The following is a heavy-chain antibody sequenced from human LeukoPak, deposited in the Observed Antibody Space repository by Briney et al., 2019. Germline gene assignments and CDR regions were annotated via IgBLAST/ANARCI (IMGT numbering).Heavy chain of an antibody. CDR1: GFTFSSYA. CDR2: ISGSGGST. V-gene: IGHV3-23*01. Sequence: PGGSLRLSCAASGFTFSSYAMSWVRQAPGKGLEWVSAISGSGGSTYYADSVKGRFTISRDNSKNTLYLQMNSLRAEATAVYYCAKARQLWSLKFDYWGQGTLVTVSS. CDR3: AKARQLWSLKFDY. J-gene: IGHJ4*02. D-gene: IGHD5-18*01.